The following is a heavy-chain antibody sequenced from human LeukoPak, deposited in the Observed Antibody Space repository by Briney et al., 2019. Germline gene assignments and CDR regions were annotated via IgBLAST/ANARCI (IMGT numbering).Heavy chain of an antibody. CDR1: GFTFSSYD. V-gene: IGHV3-13*01. Sequence: GGSLRLSCAASGFTFSSYDMHWVRQATGKGLEWVSAIGTAGDTYYPGSVKGRFTISRENAKNSLCLQMNSLRAEDTAVYYCARGVGDYEGYFDYWGQGTLVTVSS. CDR3: ARGVGDYEGYFDY. D-gene: IGHD4-17*01. CDR2: IGTAGDT. J-gene: IGHJ4*02.